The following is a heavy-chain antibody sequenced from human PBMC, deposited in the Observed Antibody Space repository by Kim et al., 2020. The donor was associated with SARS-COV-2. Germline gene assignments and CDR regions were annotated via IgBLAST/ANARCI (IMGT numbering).Heavy chain of an antibody. V-gene: IGHV3-21*01. CDR2: ISSSSSYI. CDR1: GFTFSSYS. J-gene: IGHJ4*02. CDR3: ASPRAGGVATITPFDY. D-gene: IGHD5-12*01. Sequence: GGSLRLSCAASGFTFSSYSMNWVRQAPGKGLEWVSSISSSSSYIYYADSVKGRFTISRDNAKNSLYLQMNSLRAEDTAVYYCASPRAGGVATITPFDYWGQGTLVTVSS.